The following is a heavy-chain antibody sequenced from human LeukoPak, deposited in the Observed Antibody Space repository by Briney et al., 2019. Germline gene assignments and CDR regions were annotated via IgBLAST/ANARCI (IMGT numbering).Heavy chain of an antibody. J-gene: IGHJ4*02. CDR1: GGSISSYY. Sequence: PSETLSLTCTVSGGSISSYYWSWIRQPAGKGLEWIGRIYTSGSTNYNPSLKSRVTMSVDTSKNQFSLKLSSVAAADTAVCYCARMFRITMGGYAGYYFDYWGQGTLVTVSS. CDR3: ARMFRITMGGYAGYYFDY. V-gene: IGHV4-4*07. D-gene: IGHD3-10*01. CDR2: IYTSGST.